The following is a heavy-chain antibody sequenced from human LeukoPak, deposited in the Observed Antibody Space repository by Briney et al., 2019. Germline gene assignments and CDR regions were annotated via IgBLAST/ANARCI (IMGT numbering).Heavy chain of an antibody. CDR3: ARARGRNIVVVPAAIYYFDY. CDR2: IIPIFGTA. Sequence: SVKVTCKASGGTFSSYAISWVRQAPGQGLEWMGGIIPIFGTANYAQKFQGRVTITADESTSTAYMELSSLRSEDTAVYYCARARGRNIVVVPAAIYYFDYWGQGTLVTVSS. V-gene: IGHV1-69*13. CDR1: GGTFSSYA. D-gene: IGHD2-2*02. J-gene: IGHJ4*02.